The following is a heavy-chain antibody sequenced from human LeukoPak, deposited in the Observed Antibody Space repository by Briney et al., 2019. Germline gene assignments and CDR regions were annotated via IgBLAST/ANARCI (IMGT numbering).Heavy chain of an antibody. CDR3: ARVGGSPFDY. V-gene: IGHV4-34*01. CDR1: GGSLSGYY. Sequence: SETLSLTCAVYGGSLSGYYWSWIREPPGKGREGMGEINHSASTNYNPSLKSRVTISLDTSKNPFSLKLSSVTAADTAVYYCARVGGSPFDYWGQGTLVTVSS. CDR2: INHSAST. D-gene: IGHD1-26*01. J-gene: IGHJ4*02.